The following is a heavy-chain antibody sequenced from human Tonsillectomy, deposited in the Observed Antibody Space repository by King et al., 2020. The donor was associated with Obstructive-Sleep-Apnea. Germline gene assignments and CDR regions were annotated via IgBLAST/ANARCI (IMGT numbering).Heavy chain of an antibody. CDR1: GFIFSSFA. CDR2: ISYDGTNK. V-gene: IGHV3-30-3*01. Sequence: VQLVESGGGVVQPGRSLRLSCAASGFIFSSFAMHWVRQGPGKGREWMAFISYDGTNKFYVDSVKGRFTISRDNSKNTLYLQMNSLRAEDTAVYFCAREPEYNYFDPWGQGTLVTVSS. J-gene: IGHJ5*02. CDR3: AREPEYNYFDP.